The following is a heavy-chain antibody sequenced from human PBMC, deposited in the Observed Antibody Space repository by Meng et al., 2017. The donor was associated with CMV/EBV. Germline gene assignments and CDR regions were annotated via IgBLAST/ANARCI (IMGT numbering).Heavy chain of an antibody. J-gene: IGHJ5*02. CDR2: INHSGST. V-gene: IGHV4-34*01. Sequence: QVPLQQRGAGLLQPSETLSLTCAVYGGPFSGYYWSWIRQPPGKGLEWIGEINHSGSTNYNPSLKSRVTISVDTSKNQFSLKLSSVTAADTAVYYCARGGNWFDPWGQGTLVTVSS. CDR3: ARGGNWFDP. CDR1: GGPFSGYY.